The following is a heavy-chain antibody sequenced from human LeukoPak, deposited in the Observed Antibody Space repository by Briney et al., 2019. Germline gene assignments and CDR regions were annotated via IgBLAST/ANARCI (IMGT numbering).Heavy chain of an antibody. CDR1: GGSISSYY. CDR2: IYYGGST. CDR3: ARTRDSSGYYEDY. Sequence: SETLSLTCTVSGGSISSYYWSWIRQPPGKGLEWIGYIYYGGSTNYNPSLKSRVTISVDTSKNQFSLKLSSVTAADTAVYYCARTRDSSGYYEDYWGQGTLVTVSS. V-gene: IGHV4-59*12. J-gene: IGHJ4*02. D-gene: IGHD3-22*01.